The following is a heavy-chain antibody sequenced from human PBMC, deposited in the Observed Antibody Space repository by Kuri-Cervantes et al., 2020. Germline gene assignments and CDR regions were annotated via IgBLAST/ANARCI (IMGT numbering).Heavy chain of an antibody. CDR1: GGSISSGGYS. J-gene: IGHJ4*02. D-gene: IGHD2-2*01. V-gene: IGHV4-30-2*01. Sequence: SQTLSLTCAVSGGSISSGGYSWSWIRQPPGKGLEWIGYIYHSGSTNYNPSLKSRVTISVDKSKNQFSLKLSSVTAADTAVYYCARDPRGYCSSTSCNWGQGTLVTVSS. CDR2: IYHSGST. CDR3: ARDPRGYCSSTSCN.